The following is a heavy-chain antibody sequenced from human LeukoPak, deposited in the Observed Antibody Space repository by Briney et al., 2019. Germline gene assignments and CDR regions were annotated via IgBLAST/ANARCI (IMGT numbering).Heavy chain of an antibody. CDR3: AKDTPLCYFDY. V-gene: IGHV3-30*02. CDR2: IRNDGSII. J-gene: IGHJ4*02. Sequence: QPGGSLRLSGAASGFTFSSYGMHWIRQAPGKGLEWVAFIRNDGSIIYNADSVKGRFTISRDNSKNTLYLQMNSLRVDDTAVYYCAKDTPLCYFDYWGQGTLVTVSS. D-gene: IGHD3-16*01. CDR1: GFTFSSYG.